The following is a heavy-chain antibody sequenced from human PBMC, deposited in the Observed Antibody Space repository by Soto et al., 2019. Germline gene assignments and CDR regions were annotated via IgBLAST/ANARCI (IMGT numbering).Heavy chain of an antibody. V-gene: IGHV3-30*03. D-gene: IGHD3-10*01. CDR3: VGGQYYFAY. CDR2: ISYDGSNK. CDR1: GCPFSSYG. J-gene: IGHJ4*02. Sequence: QVQLVESGGGVVQPGRSLRLSCAASGCPFSSYGMHWVREAPGKGLEWVAVISYDGSNKYYADSVKGRFTISRDNSASTLYLQMNSLRPEDTALYYCVGGQYYFAYRGQGTLVTFSP.